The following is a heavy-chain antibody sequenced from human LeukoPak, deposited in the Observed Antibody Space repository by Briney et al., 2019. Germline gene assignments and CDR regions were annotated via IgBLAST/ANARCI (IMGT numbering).Heavy chain of an antibody. CDR2: INPSGGST. J-gene: IGHJ3*02. D-gene: IGHD3-3*01. V-gene: IGHV1-46*01. CDR1: GYTFTSYY. Sequence: ASMKVSCKASGYTFTSYYMHWVRQAPGQGLEWMGIINPSGGSTSYAQKFQGRVTMTRDTSTSTVYMELSSLRSEDTAVYYCARRGCITIFGVVIESDAFDIWGQGTMVTVSS. CDR3: ARRGCITIFGVVIESDAFDI.